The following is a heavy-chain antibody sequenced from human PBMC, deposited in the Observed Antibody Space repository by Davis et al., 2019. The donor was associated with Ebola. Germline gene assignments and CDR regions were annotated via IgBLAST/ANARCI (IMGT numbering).Heavy chain of an antibody. CDR3: TRGWLRGWFDP. CDR1: GDSVSMNSAG. CDR2: TYYNSKWYS. D-gene: IGHD5-12*01. Sequence: HSQTLSLTCAISGDSVSMNSAGWNWIRQSPSRGLEWLGRTYYNSKWYSDYATSVRGRITINADTSGNKFYLQLNSVTPDDTAVYYCTRGWLRGWFDPWGQGTQVTVSS. J-gene: IGHJ5*02. V-gene: IGHV6-1*01.